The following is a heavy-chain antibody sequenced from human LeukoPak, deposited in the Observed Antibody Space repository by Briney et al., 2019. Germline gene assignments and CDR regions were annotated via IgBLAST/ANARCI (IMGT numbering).Heavy chain of an antibody. Sequence: SETLSLTCAVYGGSFSGYYWSWIRQPPGKGLEWIGEINHSGSTNYNPSLKSRVTISVDTSKNQFSLKLSSVTAADTAVYYCARGSRGEGYCSSTSCYGLNYWGQGTLVTVSS. J-gene: IGHJ4*02. CDR2: INHSGST. CDR3: ARGSRGEGYCSSTSCYGLNY. V-gene: IGHV4-34*01. D-gene: IGHD2-2*01. CDR1: GGSFSGYY.